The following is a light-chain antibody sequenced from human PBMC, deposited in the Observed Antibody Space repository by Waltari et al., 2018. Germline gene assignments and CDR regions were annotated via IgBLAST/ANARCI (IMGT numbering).Light chain of an antibody. CDR3: NSYTGSSSWV. CDR1: SRDVGFYNY. V-gene: IGLV2-14*01. J-gene: IGLJ3*02. Sequence: QSALTQPTSVSGSPGQSITISCTGTSRDVGFYNYVSWYQQYPGKVPQPLIYDVSDRPSGFSSRFSGSKSGNTASLTISGLQADDEADYYCNSYTGSSSWVFGGGTKLTVL. CDR2: DVS.